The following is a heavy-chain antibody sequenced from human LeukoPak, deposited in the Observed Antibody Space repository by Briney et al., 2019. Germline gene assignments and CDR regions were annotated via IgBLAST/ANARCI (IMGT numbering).Heavy chain of an antibody. CDR3: AKDAVGPAYSSSWYEFDS. J-gene: IGHJ4*02. Sequence: PGGSLRLSCAASGFTFSSYAMSWVRQAPGKGLEWVSAISGSGGSTYYADSVKGRFTISRDNSKNTLYLQMNSLRAEDTAVYYCAKDAVGPAYSSSWYEFDSWGQGTLVTVSS. D-gene: IGHD6-13*01. CDR1: GFTFSSYA. CDR2: ISGSGGST. V-gene: IGHV3-23*01.